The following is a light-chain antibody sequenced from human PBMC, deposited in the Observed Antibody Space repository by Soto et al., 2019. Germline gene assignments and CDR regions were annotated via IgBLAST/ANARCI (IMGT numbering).Light chain of an antibody. CDR1: QSVSSSY. CDR3: QQYCSSLT. CDR2: GAS. V-gene: IGKV3-20*01. J-gene: IGKJ4*01. Sequence: EIVLTQFPGPLSLSPGERSTLSCRASQSVSSSYLAWYQQKPGQAPRLLIYGASSRAAGIPDRFSGSGSGTDFTLTISRLEPEDFAVYYCQQYCSSLTFGGGTKVDIK.